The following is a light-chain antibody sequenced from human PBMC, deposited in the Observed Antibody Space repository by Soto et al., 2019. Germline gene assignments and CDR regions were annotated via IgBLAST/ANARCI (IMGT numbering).Light chain of an antibody. CDR3: SSYTTSNTRQIV. V-gene: IGLV2-14*03. J-gene: IGLJ1*01. CDR1: NSDVGGYNY. CDR2: DVT. Sequence: QSVLNQPASVSWSPGQSITISCTGTNSDVGGYNYVSWYQHHPGKAPKLIIYDVTNRPSGVSNPFSGSKSGNTASLTISGLQPEDEADYYCSSYTTSNTRQIVFGTGTKVTVL.